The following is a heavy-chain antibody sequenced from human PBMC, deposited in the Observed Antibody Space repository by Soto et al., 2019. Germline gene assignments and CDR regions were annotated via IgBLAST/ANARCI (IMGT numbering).Heavy chain of an antibody. CDR3: VRDRGY. Sequence: PSETLCLTCTVSGGSIRSVSFYWSWIRQRPGEGPEWIGYIHDSGGTDYNPSLKSRVTISVDTFKNQFSLNLNSVTAADTAVYYCVRDRGYWGQGTPVTVSS. CDR2: IHDSGGT. D-gene: IGHD2-15*01. CDR1: GGSIRSVSFY. V-gene: IGHV4-31*03. J-gene: IGHJ4*02.